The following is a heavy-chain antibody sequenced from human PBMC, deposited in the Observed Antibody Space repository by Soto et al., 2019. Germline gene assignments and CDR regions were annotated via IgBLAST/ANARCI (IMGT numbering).Heavy chain of an antibody. CDR1: GGSFSGYY. Sequence: QVQLQQWGAGLLKPSETLSLTCAVYGGSFSGYYWSWIRQPPGKGLEWIGEINHSGSTNYNPSLNSRVTISVDTSKNQFSLKLSSVTAADTAVYYCARLGGSGSYYNFFYYYYYMDVWDKGTTVTVSS. CDR3: ARLGGSGSYYNFFYYYYYMDV. CDR2: INHSGST. V-gene: IGHV4-34*01. J-gene: IGHJ6*03. D-gene: IGHD3-10*01.